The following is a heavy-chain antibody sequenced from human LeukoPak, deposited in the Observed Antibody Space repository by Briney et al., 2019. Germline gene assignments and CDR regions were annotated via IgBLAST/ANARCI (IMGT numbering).Heavy chain of an antibody. CDR2: ISGSGGST. V-gene: IGHV3-23*01. CDR3: AKGGNYDILTGYPF. J-gene: IGHJ4*02. D-gene: IGHD3-9*01. CDR1: GFTFSSYA. Sequence: GGSLRLSCAASGFTFSSYAMGWVRQAPGKGLEWVSAISGSGGSTYYADSVKGRFTISRDNSKNTLYLQMNSLRAEDTAVYYCAKGGNYDILTGYPFWGQGTLVTVSS.